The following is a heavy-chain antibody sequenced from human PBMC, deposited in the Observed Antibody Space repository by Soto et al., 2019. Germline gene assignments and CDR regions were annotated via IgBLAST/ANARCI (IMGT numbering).Heavy chain of an antibody. CDR2: ISPYNSDT. Sequence: SXKVSFKASGYTXNGYGSRLVRQAPGQGLEWMGWISPYNSDTNYPQKLQGRVTMTTDTSTRTAYMELRSLRSDDMAVYYCARDRKYSKYCGGDCGHYFDFWGQGTLAPVSS. CDR3: ARDRKYSKYCGGDCGHYFDF. V-gene: IGHV1-18*03. CDR1: GYTXNGYG. D-gene: IGHD2-21*02. J-gene: IGHJ4*02.